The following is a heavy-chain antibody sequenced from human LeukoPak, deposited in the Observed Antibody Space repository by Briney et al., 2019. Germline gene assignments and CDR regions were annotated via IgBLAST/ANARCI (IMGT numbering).Heavy chain of an antibody. CDR1: GGSISSYY. CDR3: ARAEQLGWFGP. Sequence: KPSETLSLTCTVSGGSISSYYWSWIRQPPGKGLEWIGYIYYSGSTNYNPSLKSRVTISVDTSKNQFSLKLSSVTAADTAVYYCARAEQLGWFGPWGQGTLVTVSS. J-gene: IGHJ5*02. V-gene: IGHV4-59*01. D-gene: IGHD6-13*01. CDR2: IYYSGST.